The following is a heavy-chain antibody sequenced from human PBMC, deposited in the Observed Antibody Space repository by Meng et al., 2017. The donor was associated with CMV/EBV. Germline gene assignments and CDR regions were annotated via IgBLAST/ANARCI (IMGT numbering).Heavy chain of an antibody. CDR2: IYYSGST. Sequence: SETLSLTCTVSGGSISSYYWSWIRQPPGKGLEWIGYIYYSGSTNYNPSLKSRVTISVDTSKNQFSLKLSSVTAADTAVYYCAGVIKRLRYYGMDVWGQGTTVTVSS. CDR1: GGSISSYY. D-gene: IGHD3-16*01. CDR3: AGVIKRLRYYGMDV. J-gene: IGHJ6*02. V-gene: IGHV4-59*01.